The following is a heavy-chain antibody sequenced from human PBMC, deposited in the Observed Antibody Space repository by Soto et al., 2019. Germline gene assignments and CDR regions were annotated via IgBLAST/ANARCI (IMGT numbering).Heavy chain of an antibody. Sequence: GGSLRLSCAASGFTFSSYGMHWVRQAPGKGLEGVAVISYDGSNKYYADSVKGRFTISRDNSKNTLYLQMNSLRAEDTAVYSCANTVAVPVSGMDIWGQGTMLNASS. D-gene: IGHD2-2*01. CDR1: GFTFSSYG. CDR3: ANTVAVPVSGMDI. V-gene: IGHV3-30*18. J-gene: IGHJ6*01. CDR2: ISYDGSNK.